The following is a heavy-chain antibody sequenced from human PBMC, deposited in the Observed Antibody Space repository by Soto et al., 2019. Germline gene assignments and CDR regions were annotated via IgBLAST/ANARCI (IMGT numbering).Heavy chain of an antibody. V-gene: IGHV3-9*01. D-gene: IGHD3-10*01. CDR3: AKDRFDYYGSESNYGMDV. CDR2: ISWNSGSI. CDR1: GFTFDDYA. J-gene: IGHJ6*02. Sequence: EGQLVESGGGLVQPGRSLRLSCAASGFTFDDYAMHWVRQAPGKGLEWVSGISWNSGSIGYADSVRGRFTISRDNAKNSLHLQMNSLTTEDTAFYYCAKDRFDYYGSESNYGMDVWGQGTTVTVSS.